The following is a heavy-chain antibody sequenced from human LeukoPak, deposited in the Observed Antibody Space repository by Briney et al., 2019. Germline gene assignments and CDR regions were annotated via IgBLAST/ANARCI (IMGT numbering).Heavy chain of an antibody. V-gene: IGHV4-59*01. CDR2: IYCSGST. D-gene: IGHD4-17*01. CDR3: ARLTTVTPPYAFDI. CDR1: GGSISSYY. Sequence: SETLSLTCIGSGGSISSYYWSWIRQRPGKGLEWIGYIYCSGSTNYNPSLKSRVTISVDTSKNQFSLKLSSVTAADKAVYYCARLTTVTPPYAFDIWGQGTMVTVSS. J-gene: IGHJ3*02.